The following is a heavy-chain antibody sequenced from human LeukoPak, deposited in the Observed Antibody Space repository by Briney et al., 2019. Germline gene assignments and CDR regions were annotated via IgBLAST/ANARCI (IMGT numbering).Heavy chain of an antibody. Sequence: GRSLRLSCTASGLTFRNYGMHWVRQAPGKGLEWVAIIWYDGSNKCYTDSVKGRFTISRDNSKNTLFLQMNSLRGEDTAVYYCATWRGDWHSFDYWGQGTPVTV. CDR1: GLTFRNYG. CDR2: IWYDGSNK. CDR3: ATWRGDWHSFDY. J-gene: IGHJ4*02. V-gene: IGHV3-33*01. D-gene: IGHD1/OR15-1a*01.